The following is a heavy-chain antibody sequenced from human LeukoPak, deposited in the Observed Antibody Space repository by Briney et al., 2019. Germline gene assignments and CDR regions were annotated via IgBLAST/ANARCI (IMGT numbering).Heavy chain of an antibody. D-gene: IGHD6-13*01. Sequence: ASVKVSCKASGYTFTSYDINWVRQATGQGLEWMGWMNPNSGDTGYAQKFQGRVTITRNTSISTAYMELSSLRSEDTAVYYCARKPLGRKFDYWGQGTLVTVSS. V-gene: IGHV1-8*03. CDR3: ARKPLGRKFDY. J-gene: IGHJ4*02. CDR1: GYTFTSYD. CDR2: MNPNSGDT.